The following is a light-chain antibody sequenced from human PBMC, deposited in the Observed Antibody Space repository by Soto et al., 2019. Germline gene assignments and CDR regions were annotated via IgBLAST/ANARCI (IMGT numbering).Light chain of an antibody. V-gene: IGLV2-8*01. Sequence: QSALTQPPSASGSPGQSVAISCTGTSSDVGGYNYVSWYQQHPGKAPKLMIYEVNKRPSGVPDRFSGSKSGNTASLTVSGLQDEDEADYYCSSDAGSSDVFGTGTKLTVL. J-gene: IGLJ1*01. CDR1: SSDVGGYNY. CDR2: EVN. CDR3: SSDAGSSDV.